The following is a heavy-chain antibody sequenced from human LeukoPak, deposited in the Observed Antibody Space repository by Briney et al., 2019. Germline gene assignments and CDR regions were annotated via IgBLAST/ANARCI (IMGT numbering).Heavy chain of an antibody. D-gene: IGHD6-13*01. V-gene: IGHV1-18*01. Sequence: ASVKVSCKASGYTFTSYGISWVRQAPGQGLEWMGWISAYNGNTNYAQKLQGRVTMTTDTSTSTAYMELRSLRSDDTAVYYCARLGAAAGLGVPFDYWGQGTLVTVSS. J-gene: IGHJ4*02. CDR2: ISAYNGNT. CDR3: ARLGAAAGLGVPFDY. CDR1: GYTFTSYG.